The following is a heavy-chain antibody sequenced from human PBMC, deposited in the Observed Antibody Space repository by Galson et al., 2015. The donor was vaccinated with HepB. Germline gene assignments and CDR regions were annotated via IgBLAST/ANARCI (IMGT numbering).Heavy chain of an antibody. J-gene: IGHJ5*02. CDR1: GYTFTSYD. Sequence: SVKVSCKASGYTFTSYDINWVRQATGQGLEWMGWLNPNSGNTGYAQKFQGRVTMTRNTSISTAYMELSSLRSEDTAVYYCARGFPVYSDSTAYAGIDPWGQGTLVTVSS. V-gene: IGHV1-8*01. CDR2: LNPNSGNT. D-gene: IGHD2/OR15-2a*01. CDR3: ARGFPVYSDSTAYAGIDP.